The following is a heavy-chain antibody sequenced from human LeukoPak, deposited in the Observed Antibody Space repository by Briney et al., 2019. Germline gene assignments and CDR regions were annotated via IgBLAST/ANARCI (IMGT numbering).Heavy chain of an antibody. CDR2: IKSKTDGGTT. D-gene: IGHD2-2*01. J-gene: IGHJ4*02. V-gene: IGHV3-15*01. CDR1: GFTFSNAW. CDR3: TTDEYCSSTSCYPFDY. Sequence: GGSLRLSCAASGFTFSNAWMSWVRQAPGKWLEWVGRIKSKTDGGTTDYAAPVKGRFTISRDDSKNTLYLQMNSLKTEDTAVYYCTTDEYCSSTSCYPFDYWGQGTLVTVSS.